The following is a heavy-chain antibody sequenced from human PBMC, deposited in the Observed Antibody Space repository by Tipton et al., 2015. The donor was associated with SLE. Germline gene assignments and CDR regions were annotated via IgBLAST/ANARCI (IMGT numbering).Heavy chain of an antibody. V-gene: IGHV4-59*01. CDR1: GGSISGYY. CDR3: ARILTGSLGPFDI. D-gene: IGHD3-9*01. CDR2: IYYSGST. Sequence: TLSLTCTVSGGSISGYYWSWIRQPPGKGLEWIGYIYYSGSTNYNPSLKSRVTISLDTSNQQFSLKLSSVTAADTAVYYCARILTGSLGPFDIWGQGTMVTVSS. J-gene: IGHJ3*02.